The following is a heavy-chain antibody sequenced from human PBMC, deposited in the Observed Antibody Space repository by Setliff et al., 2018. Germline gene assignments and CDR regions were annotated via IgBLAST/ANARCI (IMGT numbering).Heavy chain of an antibody. J-gene: IGHJ4*03. D-gene: IGHD3-22*01. V-gene: IGHV3-23*01. CDR3: AKDTHYYSSSGYYCFDY. Sequence: GGSLRLSCAASGFTFSNSDMSWVRQAPGKGLEWVATISGNGGRTYYADSVEGRFTVSRDNSKNTLYLQMISLRAEDTAVYYCAKDTHYYSSSGYYCFDYWGQGTMVTVSS. CDR2: ISGNGGRT. CDR1: GFTFSNSD.